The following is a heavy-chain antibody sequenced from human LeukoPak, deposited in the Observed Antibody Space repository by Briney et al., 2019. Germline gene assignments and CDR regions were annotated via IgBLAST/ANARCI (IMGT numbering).Heavy chain of an antibody. CDR3: ARAFTYEGSGTFYGMDV. CDR2: ISSSSSYI. J-gene: IGHJ6*02. D-gene: IGHD3-10*01. V-gene: IGHV3-21*01. CDR1: GFTFSSYW. Sequence: PGGSLRLSCAASGFTFSSYWMHWVRQAPGKGLEWVSSISSSSSYIYYADSVKGRFTISRDNAKNSLYLQMNSLRAEDTAVYYCARAFTYEGSGTFYGMDVWGQGTTVTVSS.